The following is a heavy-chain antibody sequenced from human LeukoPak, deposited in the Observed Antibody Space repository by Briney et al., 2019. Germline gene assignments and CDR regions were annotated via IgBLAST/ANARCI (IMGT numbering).Heavy chain of an antibody. D-gene: IGHD6-25*01. J-gene: IGHJ4*02. CDR3: ARDAATTTSIDYFDY. Sequence: PSETLSLTCTVSGVSISRFYWSWIRQPAGKGLQWIGRINTSGSTNYNPSLKSRVTMSVDTSKNQFSLKMSSVTAADTAVYYCARDAATTTSIDYFDYWGQGILVTVSS. CDR1: GVSISRFY. V-gene: IGHV4-4*07. CDR2: INTSGST.